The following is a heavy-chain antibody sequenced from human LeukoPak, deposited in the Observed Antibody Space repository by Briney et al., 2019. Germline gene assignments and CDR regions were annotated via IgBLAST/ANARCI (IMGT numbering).Heavy chain of an antibody. J-gene: IGHJ4*02. CDR3: AKCYRNSWYSDY. V-gene: IGHV3-23*01. CDR1: GFTFSSYA. D-gene: IGHD6-13*01. CDR2: ISGSGGST. Sequence: GGSLRLSCAASGFTFSSYAMSWVRQAPGKGLEWASAISGSGGSTYYADSVKGRFTISRDNSKNTLYLQMNSLRAEDTAVYYCAKCYRNSWYSDYWGQGNLVTVSS.